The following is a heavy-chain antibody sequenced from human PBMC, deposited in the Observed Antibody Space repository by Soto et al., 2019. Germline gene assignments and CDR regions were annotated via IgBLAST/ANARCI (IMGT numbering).Heavy chain of an antibody. CDR2: ISAYNGNT. Sequence: ASVKVSCKASGYTFTSYGISWVRQAPGQGLEWMGWISAYNGNTNYAQKLQGRVTMTTDTSTSTAYMELRSLRSDDTAVYYCATDRYCSSTSCLFDAFDIWGQGTMVTVSS. V-gene: IGHV1-18*01. CDR1: GYTFTSYG. CDR3: ATDRYCSSTSCLFDAFDI. J-gene: IGHJ3*02. D-gene: IGHD2-2*01.